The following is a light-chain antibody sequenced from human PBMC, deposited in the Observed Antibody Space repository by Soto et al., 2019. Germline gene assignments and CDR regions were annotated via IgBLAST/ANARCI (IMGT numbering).Light chain of an antibody. Sequence: QSALTQPPSVSGAPGQRVTISCTGSSSNIGAGYDVHWYQQLPGTAPKLLIYGNSNRPSGVPDRFSGSKSGTSASLAITGLQAEDEADYYCQSYDSSTSCYVFGTWTWSPS. J-gene: IGLJ1*01. V-gene: IGLV1-40*01. CDR3: QSYDSSTSCYV. CDR2: GNS. CDR1: SSNIGAGYD.